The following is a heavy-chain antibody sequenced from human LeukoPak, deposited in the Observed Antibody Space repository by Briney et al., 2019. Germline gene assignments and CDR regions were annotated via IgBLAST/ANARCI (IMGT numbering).Heavy chain of an antibody. Sequence: SETLSLTYAVSGYSISSGYYWGWIRPPPGKGLEWIGSIYHSGSTYYNPSLKSRVTISVDTSKNQFSLKLSSVTAADTAVYYCARLSCSSTSCYFDYWGQGTLVTVSS. V-gene: IGHV4-38-2*01. CDR3: ARLSCSSTSCYFDY. CDR1: GYSISSGYY. D-gene: IGHD2-2*01. CDR2: IYHSGST. J-gene: IGHJ4*02.